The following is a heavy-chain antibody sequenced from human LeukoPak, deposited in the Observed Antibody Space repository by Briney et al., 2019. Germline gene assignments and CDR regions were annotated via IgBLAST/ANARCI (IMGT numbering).Heavy chain of an antibody. J-gene: IGHJ4*02. Sequence: SETLSLTCTVSGGSITNYYWSWIRQPPGKGLEWIGYIYYSGSTNYNPSLKSRVTISVDTSKNQFSLKLSSVTAADTAVYYCARHRRMVRALDYWGQGTLVTVSS. V-gene: IGHV4-59*08. D-gene: IGHD3-10*01. CDR2: IYYSGST. CDR3: ARHRRMVRALDY. CDR1: GGSITNYY.